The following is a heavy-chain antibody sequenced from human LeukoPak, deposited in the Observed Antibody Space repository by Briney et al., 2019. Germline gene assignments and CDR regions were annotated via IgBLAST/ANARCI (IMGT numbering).Heavy chain of an antibody. D-gene: IGHD5-24*01. CDR1: GFTFRSYS. V-gene: IGHV3-21*01. J-gene: IGHJ4*02. CDR2: ISSSSSYI. CDR3: VRDGGSVEMATIGDY. Sequence: GGSLRLSCAASGFTFRSYSSNWVQQAPGKGLEWVSSISSSSSYIYYADSVKGRFTMYRDNAKNSLYLQMNSLRAEDTAVYYCVRDGGSVEMATIGDYWGQGTLVTVSS.